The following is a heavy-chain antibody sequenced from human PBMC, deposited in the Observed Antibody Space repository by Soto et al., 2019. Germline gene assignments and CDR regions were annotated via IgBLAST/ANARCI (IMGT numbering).Heavy chain of an antibody. V-gene: IGHV3-74*03. CDR1: GFTFSRFW. J-gene: IGHJ4*02. CDR2: IYSDGSGP. Sequence: GGSLRLSCAAYGFTFSRFWMHWVRQAPGKGLVWVSRIYSDGSGPMYADSVKGRFTISRDNAKSTLYLQMNSLRAEDTAVYYCATLNSFGSDYWGQGTLVTVSS. CDR3: ATLNSFGSDY. D-gene: IGHD5-18*01.